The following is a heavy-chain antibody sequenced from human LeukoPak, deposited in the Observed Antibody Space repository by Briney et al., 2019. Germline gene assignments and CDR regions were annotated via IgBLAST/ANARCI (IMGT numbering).Heavy chain of an antibody. Sequence: SETLSLTCTVSIGSISGYYWSWIRQPPGKGLEWIGYIYYSGGTTYNPSLKGRATMALDTSKNQLSLKVNSVTAADTAVYYCARRDVGSDWYLRYWGQGTLVTVSS. D-gene: IGHD6-19*01. CDR3: ARRDVGSDWYLRY. J-gene: IGHJ4*02. CDR1: IGSISGYY. V-gene: IGHV4-59*08. CDR2: IYYSGGT.